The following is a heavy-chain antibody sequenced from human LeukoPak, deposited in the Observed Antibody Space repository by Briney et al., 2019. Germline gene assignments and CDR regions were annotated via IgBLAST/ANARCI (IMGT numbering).Heavy chain of an antibody. CDR1: GGSISSSSYY. V-gene: IGHV4-39*01. D-gene: IGHD6-19*01. J-gene: IGHJ4*02. Sequence: SETLSLTCTVSGGSISSSSYYWGWIRQPPGKGLEWIGSIYYSGSTYYNPSLKSRVTISVDTSKNQFSLKLSPVTAADTAVYYCASQSSGWCAYDYWGQGTLVTVSS. CDR2: IYYSGST. CDR3: ASQSSGWCAYDY.